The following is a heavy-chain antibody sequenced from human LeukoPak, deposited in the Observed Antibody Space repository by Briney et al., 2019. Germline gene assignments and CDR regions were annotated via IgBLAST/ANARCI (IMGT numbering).Heavy chain of an antibody. D-gene: IGHD2-8*01. Sequence: SGTLSLTCTVSGGSISSGDYYWSWIRQPPGKGLEWIGYIYYSGSTYYNPSLKSRVTISVDTSKNQFSLKLSSVTAADTAVYYCARVSSQHYYYYGMDVWGQGTTVTVSS. J-gene: IGHJ6*02. CDR2: IYYSGST. V-gene: IGHV4-30-4*01. CDR1: GGSISSGDYY. CDR3: ARVSSQHYYYYGMDV.